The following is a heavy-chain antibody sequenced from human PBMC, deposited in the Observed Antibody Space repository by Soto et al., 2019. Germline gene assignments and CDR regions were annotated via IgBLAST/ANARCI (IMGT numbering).Heavy chain of an antibody. CDR3: ARPPMVRGVIGYFDY. CDR2: ISYDGSNK. V-gene: IGHV3-30-3*01. D-gene: IGHD3-10*01. Sequence: GGSLRLSCAASGFTFSSYAMHWVRQAPGKGLEWVAVISYDGSNKYYADSVKGRFTISRDNSKNTLYLQMNSLRAEDTAVYYCARPPMVRGVIGYFDYWGQGT. CDR1: GFTFSSYA. J-gene: IGHJ4*02.